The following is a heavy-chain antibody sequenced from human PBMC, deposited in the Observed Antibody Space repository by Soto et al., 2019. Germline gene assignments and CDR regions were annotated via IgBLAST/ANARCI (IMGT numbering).Heavy chain of an antibody. D-gene: IGHD3-3*01. CDR3: ARELRFLEWLSRSPIDY. Sequence: ASVKVSCKASGYTFTSYGISWVRQAPGQGLEWMGWISAYNGNTNYAQKLQGRVTMTTDTSTSTAYMELRSLRSDDTAVYYCARELRFLEWLSRSPIDYWGQGTLVTVSS. V-gene: IGHV1-18*01. CDR1: GYTFTSYG. J-gene: IGHJ4*02. CDR2: ISAYNGNT.